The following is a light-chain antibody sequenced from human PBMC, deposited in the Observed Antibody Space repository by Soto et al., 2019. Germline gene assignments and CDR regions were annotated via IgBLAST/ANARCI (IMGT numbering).Light chain of an antibody. J-gene: IGLJ2*01. CDR3: AAWDDSMNVVI. CDR1: SSNIGSNT. Sequence: QSVLTQPLSASGTPGQRVTISCSGSSSNIGSNTVNWYQELPGTAPKLLIYSDNQRPSGVPDRFSGSKSGTSASLAISGLQSEDEAEYYCAAWDDSMNVVIFAGGTKVTVL. CDR2: SDN. V-gene: IGLV1-44*01.